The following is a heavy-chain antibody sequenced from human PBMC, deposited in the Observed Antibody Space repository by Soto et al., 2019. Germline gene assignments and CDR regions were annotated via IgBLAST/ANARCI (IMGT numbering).Heavy chain of an antibody. J-gene: IGHJ4*02. D-gene: IGHD4-17*01. CDR2: MTGSGDTP. Sequence: EVQLLESGGALVQPGGSLRLSCRGSGFTFSDFAMNWVSQAPNKGLEWVSTMTGSGDTPYYAESVKGRFTISRDNSKDTLFLHMTALRADDTAIYCWAKQVYGGNPSPFGSWGQGTLVTVSS. CDR3: AKQVYGGNPSPFGS. V-gene: IGHV3-23*01. CDR1: GFTFSDFA.